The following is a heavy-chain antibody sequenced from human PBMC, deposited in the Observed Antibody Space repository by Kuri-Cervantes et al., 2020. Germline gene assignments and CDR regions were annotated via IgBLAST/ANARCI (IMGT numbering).Heavy chain of an antibody. V-gene: IGHV3-30*18. CDR2: ISYDGSNK. CDR3: AKDRGLDITAVTTPDY. J-gene: IGHJ4*02. Sequence: GESLKISCAAPGFTFSSYGMHWVRQAPGKGLEWVAVISYDGSNKYHADSVKGRFTISRDNAKNSLYLQMNSLRAEDTAVYYCAKDRGLDITAVTTPDYWGQGTLVTVSS. D-gene: IGHD4-17*01. CDR1: GFTFSSYG.